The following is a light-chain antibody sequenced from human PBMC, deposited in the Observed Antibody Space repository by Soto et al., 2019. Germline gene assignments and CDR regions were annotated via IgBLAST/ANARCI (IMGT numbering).Light chain of an antibody. Sequence: DIQMTQSPSTLSSSVVYIFAITCLASQSISSWLAWYQQKPGEAPKLLIFAASSLQSGVPSRFSGSRSGPDFTLTISSPQPEDFATYYCQQSYSSPPTFGQGTKVDIK. CDR2: AAS. CDR1: QSISSW. J-gene: IGKJ1*01. V-gene: IGKV1-39*01. CDR3: QQSYSSPPT.